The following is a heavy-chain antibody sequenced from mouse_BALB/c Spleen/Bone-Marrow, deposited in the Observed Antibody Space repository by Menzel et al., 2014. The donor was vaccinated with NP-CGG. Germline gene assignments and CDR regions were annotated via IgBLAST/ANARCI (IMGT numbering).Heavy chain of an antibody. J-gene: IGHJ4*01. CDR1: GFNIKDTY. Sequence: EVQLQHSGAELVKPGASVKLSCTASGFNIKDTYMHWVKQRPEQGLEWIGRIDPANGNTKYDPKFQGKATITADTSSNTAYLQLSGLTSEDTAVYYCATLTTVVDAMDYWGQGTSVTVSS. CDR3: ATLTTVVDAMDY. CDR2: IDPANGNT. D-gene: IGHD1-1*01. V-gene: IGHV14-3*02.